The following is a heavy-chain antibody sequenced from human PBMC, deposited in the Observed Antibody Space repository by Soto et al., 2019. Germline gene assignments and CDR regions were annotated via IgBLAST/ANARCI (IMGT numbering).Heavy chain of an antibody. V-gene: IGHV1-69*02. D-gene: IGHD3-22*01. CDR2: FIPMLGIT. CDR1: GDSFSRST. CDR3: PTLSDDTSAHFDY. Sequence: QVQLVQSGAELKRSGLSVKVACKASGDSFSRSTFSWLRQSYGQGLEWMRRFIPMLGITNYAQTFQRRVTITPYKSTSPTYMDLITLRAEDTEVYTCPTLSDDTSAHFDYWGQGTLVTVSS. J-gene: IGHJ4*02.